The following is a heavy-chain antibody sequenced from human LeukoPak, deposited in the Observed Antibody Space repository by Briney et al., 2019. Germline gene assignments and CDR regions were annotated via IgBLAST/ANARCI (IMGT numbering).Heavy chain of an antibody. D-gene: IGHD6-19*01. CDR2: FDPEDGET. CDR3: ATDLRLPWYSSGWFLDY. CDR1: GYTLTELS. Sequence: ASVKVSCKVSGYTLTELSMHWVRQAPGKGLEWMGGFDPEDGETIYAQKFQGRVTMTEDTSTDTAYMELSSLRSEDTAVYYCATDLRLPWYSSGWFLDYWGQGTLVTVSS. J-gene: IGHJ4*02. V-gene: IGHV1-24*01.